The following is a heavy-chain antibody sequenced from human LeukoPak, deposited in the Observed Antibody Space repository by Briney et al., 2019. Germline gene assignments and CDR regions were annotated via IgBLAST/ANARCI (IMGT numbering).Heavy chain of an antibody. CDR2: IYTSGST. V-gene: IGHV4-61*02. D-gene: IGHD3-22*01. Sequence: SETLSLTCTVSGASISSTNYYWSWIRQPAGKGLEWIGRIYTSGSTNYNPSLKSRVTISVDTSKNQFSLKLSSVTAADTAVYYCARGYYDSSGYLDYFDYWGQGTLVTVSS. CDR1: GASISSTNYY. CDR3: ARGYYDSSGYLDYFDY. J-gene: IGHJ4*02.